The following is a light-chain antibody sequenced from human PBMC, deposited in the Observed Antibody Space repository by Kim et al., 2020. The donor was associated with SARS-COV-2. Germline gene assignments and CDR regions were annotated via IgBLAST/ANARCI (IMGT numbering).Light chain of an antibody. CDR1: PRVAGDY. CDR2: DAS. V-gene: IGKV3-20*01. J-gene: IGKJ2*02. Sequence: FPGETAPPSCLATPRVAGDYFAWYQQKPGQAPRLLIFDASTRATGISDRFSGSGSGTDYSLTISRLEPEDFAVYYCQQYGTSPCTFGQGTKLEI. CDR3: QQYGTSPCT.